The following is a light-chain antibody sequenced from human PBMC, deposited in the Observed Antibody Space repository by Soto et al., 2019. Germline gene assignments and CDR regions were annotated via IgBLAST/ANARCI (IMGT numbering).Light chain of an antibody. CDR1: QTVSSA. J-gene: IGKJ3*01. V-gene: IGKV3-11*01. CDR2: DAS. Sequence: EIVLTQSPGTLSLSPGERATLSCRASQTVSSARLAWFQQKPGQAPRLLIYDASNRATGIPARFSGSGSGTDFTLTISSLEPEDFAVYYCQQRSNWPRTFGPGTKVDIK. CDR3: QQRSNWPRT.